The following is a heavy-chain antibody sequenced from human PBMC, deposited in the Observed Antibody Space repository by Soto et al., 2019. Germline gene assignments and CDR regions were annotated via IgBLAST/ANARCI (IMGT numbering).Heavy chain of an antibody. Sequence: GGSVKVSCKASGYTFTSYYMHWVRQAPGQGLEWMGIINPSGGSTSYAQKFQGRVTMTRDTSTSTVYMELSSLRSEDTAVYYCAKAAAGIRVAFDIWGQGTMVTVSS. J-gene: IGHJ3*02. D-gene: IGHD6-13*01. CDR3: AKAAAGIRVAFDI. CDR1: GYTFTSYY. V-gene: IGHV1-46*03. CDR2: INPSGGST.